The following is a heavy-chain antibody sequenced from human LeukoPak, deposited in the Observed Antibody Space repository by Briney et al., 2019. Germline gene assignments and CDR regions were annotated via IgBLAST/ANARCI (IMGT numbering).Heavy chain of an antibody. Sequence: SETLSLTCTVSGGSISSYYWSWIRQPPGKGLEWIGYIYYSGSTNYNPSLKSRVTISVDTSKNQFSLKLSSVTAAETAVYYCVRDCSSTSCYPEWGQGTLVTVSS. CDR3: VRDCSSTSCYPE. D-gene: IGHD2-2*01. V-gene: IGHV4-59*01. J-gene: IGHJ4*02. CDR1: GGSISSYY. CDR2: IYYSGST.